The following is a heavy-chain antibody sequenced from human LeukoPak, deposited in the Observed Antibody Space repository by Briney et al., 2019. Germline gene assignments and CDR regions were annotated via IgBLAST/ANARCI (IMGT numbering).Heavy chain of an antibody. Sequence: PGGSLRLSCAASGFTFSTYWMTWVRQAPGKGLEWVANIKQDGSEKYYVDSVKGRFTISRDNAKNSLYLQMNGLRAEDTAVYYCARDSYQLLLGNWFDPWGQGTLVTVSS. V-gene: IGHV3-7*01. CDR2: IKQDGSEK. J-gene: IGHJ5*02. CDR1: GFTFSTYW. D-gene: IGHD2-2*01. CDR3: ARDSYQLLLGNWFDP.